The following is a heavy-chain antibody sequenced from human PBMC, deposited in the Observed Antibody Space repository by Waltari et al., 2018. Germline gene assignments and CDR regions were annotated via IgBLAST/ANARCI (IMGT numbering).Heavy chain of an antibody. Sequence: QVQLVQSGAEVKKPGSSVKVSCKASGGTFSSYAISWVRQAPGQGLEWMGRIIPIFGTANYAKKFQGRVTITADKSTSTAYMELSSLRSEDTAVYYCARDAHGGNPRVGWFDPWGQGTLVTVSS. D-gene: IGHD2-15*01. J-gene: IGHJ5*02. CDR1: GGTFSSYA. V-gene: IGHV1-69*13. CDR2: IIPIFGTA. CDR3: ARDAHGGNPRVGWFDP.